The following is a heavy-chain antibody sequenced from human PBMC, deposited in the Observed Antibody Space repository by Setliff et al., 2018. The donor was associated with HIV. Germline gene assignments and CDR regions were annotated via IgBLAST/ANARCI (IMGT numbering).Heavy chain of an antibody. CDR2: ISSSSSTI. D-gene: IGHD5-12*01. CDR3: ARARGGYDPCFDH. Sequence: GGSLRLSCAASGFTFSSYSMNWVRQAPGKGLEWVSYISSSSSTIYYADSVKGRFTISRDNAKNSLYLQMNSLRAEDTAVYYCARARGGYDPCFDHWGQGTLVTVSS. CDR1: GFTFSSYS. J-gene: IGHJ4*02. V-gene: IGHV3-48*01.